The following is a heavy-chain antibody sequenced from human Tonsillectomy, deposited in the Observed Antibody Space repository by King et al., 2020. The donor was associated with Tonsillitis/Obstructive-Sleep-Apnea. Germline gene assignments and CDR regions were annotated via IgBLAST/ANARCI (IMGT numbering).Heavy chain of an antibody. CDR1: GFTFSSYG. Sequence: VQLVESGGGVVQPGRSLRLSFEASGFTFSSYGMHWVRQAPGKGLELVAVISYDGSNKYYADSVKGRFTISRDNSKNTLYLKMNSLRAEDTAVYYCAKEQYYYDSSGSTDYMDVWGKGTTVTVSS. CDR2: ISYDGSNK. D-gene: IGHD3-22*01. J-gene: IGHJ6*03. CDR3: AKEQYYYDSSGSTDYMDV. V-gene: IGHV3-30*18.